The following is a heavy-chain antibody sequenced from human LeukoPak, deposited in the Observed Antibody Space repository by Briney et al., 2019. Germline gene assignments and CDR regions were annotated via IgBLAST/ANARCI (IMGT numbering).Heavy chain of an antibody. CDR1: GFTFSSYG. CDR3: ATQGYSSSWYDYYYYMDV. D-gene: IGHD6-13*01. Sequence: GGSLRLSCAASGFTFSSYGMHWVRQAPGKGLEWVAVISYDGTTKYYGDSVKGRFTISRDNSKNTLYLQMNSLRAEDTAVYYCATQGYSSSWYDYYYYMDVWGKGTTVTISS. CDR2: ISYDGTTK. V-gene: IGHV3-30*03. J-gene: IGHJ6*03.